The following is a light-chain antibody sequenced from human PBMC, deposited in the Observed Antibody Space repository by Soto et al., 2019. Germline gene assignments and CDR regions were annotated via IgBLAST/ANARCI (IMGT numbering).Light chain of an antibody. Sequence: SALTRPASGYGSPGQAITIYCTGTSGDVGGYKFVSWYQQHPGKAPKLMIYEVSNRPSGVSHRFSASASGSTASLTISGLQAEDEAEYYCGSYTDTTYVFGTGNKVPLL. V-gene: IGLV2-14*01. J-gene: IGLJ1*01. CDR2: EVS. CDR1: SGDVGGYKF. CDR3: GSYTDTTYV.